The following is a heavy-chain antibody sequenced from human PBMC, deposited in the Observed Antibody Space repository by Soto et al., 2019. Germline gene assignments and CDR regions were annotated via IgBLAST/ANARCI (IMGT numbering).Heavy chain of an antibody. CDR2: IYYSGST. Sequence: SETLSLTCTVSGGSMSSYYWSWIRQPPGKGLEWIGYIYYSGSTNYNPSLKSRVTITVDTSKNQFSLKLSSVTAADTAVYYCARVFSDSRSFYDPWGQGTLVTVSS. V-gene: IGHV4-59*01. CDR3: ARVFSDSRSFYDP. CDR1: GGSMSSYY. J-gene: IGHJ5*02. D-gene: IGHD6-13*01.